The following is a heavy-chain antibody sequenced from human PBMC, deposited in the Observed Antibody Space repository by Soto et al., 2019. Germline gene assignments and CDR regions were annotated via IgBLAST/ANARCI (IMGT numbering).Heavy chain of an antibody. D-gene: IGHD3-9*01. CDR3: ARQVRYFDWLLWGELDY. J-gene: IGHJ4*02. V-gene: IGHV4-39*01. CDR1: GGSISSSSYY. CDR2: IYYSGST. Sequence: SETLSLTCAVSGGSISSSSYYWGWIRQPPGKGLEWIGSIYYSGSTYYNPSLKSRVTISVDTSKNQFSLKLSSVTAADTAVYYCARQVRYFDWLLWGELDYWGQGTLVTVSS.